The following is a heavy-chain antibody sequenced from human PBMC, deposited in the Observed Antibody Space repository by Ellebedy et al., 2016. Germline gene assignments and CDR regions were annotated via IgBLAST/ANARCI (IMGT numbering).Heavy chain of an antibody. CDR2: ISAGSDTT. D-gene: IGHD4-17*01. CDR3: RQGHYADL. V-gene: IGHV3-23*01. CDR1: GFNFNTFF. J-gene: IGHJ4*02. Sequence: GGSLRLXXTASGFNFNTFFMSWVRQAPGKGLEWVSTISAGSDTTRLADSVKGRFTISRDSSKNSVYLRMNNLRVEDTAVYYCRQGHYADLWGQGTLVTVSP.